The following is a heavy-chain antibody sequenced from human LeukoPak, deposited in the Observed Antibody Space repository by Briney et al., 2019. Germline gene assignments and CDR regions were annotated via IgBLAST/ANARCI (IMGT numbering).Heavy chain of an antibody. CDR1: GFTFSSYS. J-gene: IGHJ4*02. CDR2: ISSSSSTI. CDR3: ARPKSYYYDSSGLDY. V-gene: IGHV3-48*04. Sequence: TGGSLRLSCAASGFTFSSYSMNWVRQAPGKGLEWVSYISSSSSTIYYADSVKGRFTISRDNAKNSLYLQMNSLRAEDTAVYYCARPKSYYYDSSGLDYWGQGTLVTVSS. D-gene: IGHD3-22*01.